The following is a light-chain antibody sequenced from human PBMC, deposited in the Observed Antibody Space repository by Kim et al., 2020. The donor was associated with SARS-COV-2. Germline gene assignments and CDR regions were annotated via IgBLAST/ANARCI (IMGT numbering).Light chain of an antibody. J-gene: IGKJ2*01. CDR3: QRYGSSPPYT. CDR2: GAS. Sequence: EIVLTQSPGTLSLSPGGRATLSCRASQSVSSSYLAWYQQKPGQAPRLLIYGASSRATGIPDRFSGSGSGTDFTLTISRLEPEDFAVYYCQRYGSSPPYTFGQGTKLEI. CDR1: QSVSSSY. V-gene: IGKV3-20*01.